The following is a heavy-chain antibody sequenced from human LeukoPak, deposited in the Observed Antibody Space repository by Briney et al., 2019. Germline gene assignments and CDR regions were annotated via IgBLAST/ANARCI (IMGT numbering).Heavy chain of an antibody. CDR3: AKDRWFGEFLTNYFDY. J-gene: IGHJ4*02. CDR2: ISYDGSNK. V-gene: IGHV3-30*18. Sequence: GRSLRLSCAASGFTFSSYGMHWVRQAPGKGLEWVAVISYDGSNKYYADSVKGRFTISRDNSKNTLYLQMNSPRAEDTAVYYCAKDRWFGEFLTNYFDYWGQGTLVAVSS. D-gene: IGHD3-10*01. CDR1: GFTFSSYG.